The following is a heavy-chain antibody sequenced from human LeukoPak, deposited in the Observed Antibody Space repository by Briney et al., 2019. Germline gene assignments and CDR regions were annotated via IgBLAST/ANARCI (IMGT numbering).Heavy chain of an antibody. D-gene: IGHD3-3*01. CDR2: ISNDERNK. CDR3: AKKLENDFWSGLSSYFDY. V-gene: IGHV3-30-3*02. CDR1: GFTFTNFA. J-gene: IGHJ4*02. Sequence: GGSLRLSCAASGFTFTNFAMHWVRQAPGKGLEWVAVISNDERNKYYADSVKGRFTISRDNSKNTLYLQMNSLRAEDTAVYYCAKKLENDFWSGLSSYFDYWGQGTLVTVSS.